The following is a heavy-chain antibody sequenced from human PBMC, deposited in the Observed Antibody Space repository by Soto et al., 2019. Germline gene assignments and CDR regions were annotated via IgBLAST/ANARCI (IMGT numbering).Heavy chain of an antibody. Sequence: GASVKVSCKASGYTFTSYYMHWVRQAPGQGLEWMGIINPSGGSTSYAQKFQGRVTMTRDTSTSTVYMELSSLRSEDTAVYYCARDLTIFGVVNPTNNYYGMDVWGQGTTVTVSS. CDR1: GYTFTSYY. V-gene: IGHV1-46*01. CDR2: INPSGGST. CDR3: ARDLTIFGVVNPTNNYYGMDV. J-gene: IGHJ6*02. D-gene: IGHD3-3*01.